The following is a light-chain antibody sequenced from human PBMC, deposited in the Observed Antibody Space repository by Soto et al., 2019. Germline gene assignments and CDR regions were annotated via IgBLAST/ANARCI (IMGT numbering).Light chain of an antibody. CDR3: QQSYSTPLRYT. CDR2: DAS. Sequence: EIVLTQSPATLSLSPGERATLSCRASQSVSSYLAWYQQKPGQAPRLLIYDASNRATGIPARFSGSGSGTDFTLTISSLEPEDFATYYCQQSYSTPLRYTFGQGTKLEIK. V-gene: IGKV3-11*01. J-gene: IGKJ2*01. CDR1: QSVSSY.